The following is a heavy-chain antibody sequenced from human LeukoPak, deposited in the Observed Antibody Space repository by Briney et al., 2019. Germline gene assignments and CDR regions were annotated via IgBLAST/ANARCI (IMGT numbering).Heavy chain of an antibody. D-gene: IGHD5-18*01. Sequence: PGGSLRLSCATSGFTVNSNYMSWVRQAPGKGLEWVSSISSSSSYIYYADSVKGRFTISRDNAKNSLSLQMNSLRAEDTAVYYCARVGTAMVTIVAPYYMDVWGKGTTVTVSS. CDR2: ISSSSSYI. CDR3: ARVGTAMVTIVAPYYMDV. CDR1: GFTVNSNY. J-gene: IGHJ6*03. V-gene: IGHV3-21*01.